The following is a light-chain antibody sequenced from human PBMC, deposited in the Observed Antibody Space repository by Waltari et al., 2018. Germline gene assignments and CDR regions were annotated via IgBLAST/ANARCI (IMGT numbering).Light chain of an antibody. CDR3: QQYGSSPWT. Sequence: DIVLTQPPATLSLSPGNRATLTCSASQSVSSSYLTWYQQTPGQAPRVLIHGASNRATGIPDRFSGSGSGTDFTLTISRLEPEDFAVYYCQQYGSSPWTFGQGTKVEIK. J-gene: IGKJ1*01. CDR1: QSVSSSY. V-gene: IGKV3-20*01. CDR2: GAS.